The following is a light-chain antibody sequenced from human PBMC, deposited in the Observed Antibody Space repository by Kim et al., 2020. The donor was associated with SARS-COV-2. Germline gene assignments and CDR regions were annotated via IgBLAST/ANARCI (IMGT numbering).Light chain of an antibody. V-gene: IGLV2-8*01. CDR1: SSDVGGYNY. Sequence: QSALTQPPSASGSPGQSVTISCTGTSSDVGGYNYVSWYQQHPGKAPNLIIYEINKRPSGVPDRFSDSKSGNTASLTVYGLQAEDEDDYYCSTFAGSNNVFGTGTKVTVL. CDR2: EIN. CDR3: STFAGSNNV. J-gene: IGLJ1*01.